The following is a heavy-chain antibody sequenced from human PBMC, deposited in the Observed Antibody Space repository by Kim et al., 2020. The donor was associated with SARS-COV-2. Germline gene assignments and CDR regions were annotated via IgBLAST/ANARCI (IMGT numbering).Heavy chain of an antibody. CDR1: GFTFSSYS. D-gene: IGHD6-13*01. CDR3: ARGLRIPAAATW. Sequence: GGSLRLSCAASGFTFSSYSMNWVRQAPGKGLEWVSYISSGSSTIYYADSVKGRFTISRDNAKNSLYLQMNGLRDEDTAVYYCARGLRIPAAATWGGQGTLVTVSS. V-gene: IGHV3-48*02. J-gene: IGHJ4*02. CDR2: ISSGSSTI.